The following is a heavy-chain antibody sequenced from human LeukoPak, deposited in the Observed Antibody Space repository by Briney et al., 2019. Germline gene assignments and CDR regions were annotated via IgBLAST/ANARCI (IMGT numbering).Heavy chain of an antibody. CDR2: IYYSGST. Sequence: SETLSLTCSVSGGSISSSSDYWGWIRQPPGKGLEWIGSIYYSGSTYYNPSLKSRVTISVDTSKNQFSLKLSTVIAADTAVYYCARHSRRGEGLFYWFDPWGQGTLVTVSS. CDR1: GGSISSSSDY. J-gene: IGHJ5*02. CDR3: ARHSRRGEGLFYWFDP. V-gene: IGHV4-39*01. D-gene: IGHD3-3*01.